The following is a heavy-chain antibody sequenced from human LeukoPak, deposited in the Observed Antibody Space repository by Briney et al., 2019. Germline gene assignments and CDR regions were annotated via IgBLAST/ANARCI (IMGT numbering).Heavy chain of an antibody. J-gene: IGHJ6*02. V-gene: IGHV1-69*13. CDR3: ARWGPLEWLVYYYYGMDV. D-gene: IGHD3-3*01. CDR1: GGTFSSYA. CDR2: IIPIFGTA. Sequence: SVKVSCKASGGTFSSYAISWVRQAPGQGLEWMGGIIPIFGTANYAQKFQGRVTITADESTSTAYMELSSLRSEDTAVYYCARWGPLEWLVYYYYGMDVRGQGTTVTVSS.